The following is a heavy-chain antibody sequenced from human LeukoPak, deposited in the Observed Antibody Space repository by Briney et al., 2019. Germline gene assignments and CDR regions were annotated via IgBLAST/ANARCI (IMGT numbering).Heavy chain of an antibody. CDR2: IRSNTYGGTA. CDR1: GFTFGDYA. J-gene: IGHJ4*02. V-gene: IGHV3-49*03. Sequence: GGSLRLSCTASGFTFGDYAMSWFRQAPGKGLEWVGFIRSNTYGGTAEYAASVKGRFTISSDDSKSIAYLQMNSLKTEDTAVYYCTKGDYHAYWGQGTLATVSS. CDR3: TKGDYHAY.